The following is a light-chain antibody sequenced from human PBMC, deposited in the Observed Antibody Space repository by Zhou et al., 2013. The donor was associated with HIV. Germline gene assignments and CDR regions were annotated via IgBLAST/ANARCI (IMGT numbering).Light chain of an antibody. CDR3: QHTFTTPIT. CDR2: AAS. V-gene: IGKV1-27*01. CDR1: QGIGNY. Sequence: DIQMTQSPSSLSASVGDRITITCRASQGIGNYLVWYQQKPGEAPKVLISAASTLQSGVPSRFSGSGSGTDFTLTISSLQPEDVATYYCQHTFTTPITFGGGTRVE. J-gene: IGKJ4*01.